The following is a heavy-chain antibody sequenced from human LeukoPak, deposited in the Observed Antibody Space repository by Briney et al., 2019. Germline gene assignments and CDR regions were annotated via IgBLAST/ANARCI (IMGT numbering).Heavy chain of an antibody. CDR2: ISSSTDYI. CDR3: ARGGYDILTGYSFSWFDP. V-gene: IGHV3-21*01. Sequence: GGSLRLSCAASGFTFSSYSMNWVRQAPGKGLEWVAPISSSTDYIYYAGSMKGTFTISRDNTKNSLYLKMNSLRAEDTAVYYCARGGYDILTGYSFSWFDPWGQGSLVTVSS. CDR1: GFTFSSYS. J-gene: IGHJ5*02. D-gene: IGHD3-9*01.